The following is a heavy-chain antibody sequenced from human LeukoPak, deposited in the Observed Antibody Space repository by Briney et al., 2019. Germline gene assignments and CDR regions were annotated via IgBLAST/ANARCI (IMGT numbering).Heavy chain of an antibody. CDR1: GGTFSSYT. CDR2: IIPILGIA. CDR3: ARGYGDYGMDV. V-gene: IGHV1-69*02. Sequence: ASVKVSCKASGGTFSSYTISWVRQAPGQGLEWMGRIIPILGIANYAQKFQGRVTITADKSTSTAYTELSSLRSEDTAVYYCARGYGDYGMDVWGQGTTVTVSS. J-gene: IGHJ6*02. D-gene: IGHD5-12*01.